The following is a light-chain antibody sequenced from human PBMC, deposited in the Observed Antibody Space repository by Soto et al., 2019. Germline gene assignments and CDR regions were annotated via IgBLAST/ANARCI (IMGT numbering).Light chain of an antibody. CDR2: AAS. CDR3: QQSGSSPLT. J-gene: IGKJ4*01. Sequence: EIVLTQSPGTLSLSPGERATLSCRASQSVTNTYLAWYQQKPGQAPRLLIYAASSRAIVIPDRFSGSGSGTEFTLTIRKLEPEDFAVYYCQQSGSSPLTFGGGTTVEIK. CDR1: QSVTNTY. V-gene: IGKV3-20*01.